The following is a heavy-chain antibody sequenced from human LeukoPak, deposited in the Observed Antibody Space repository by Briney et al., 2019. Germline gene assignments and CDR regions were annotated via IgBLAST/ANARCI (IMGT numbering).Heavy chain of an antibody. D-gene: IGHD3-10*01. CDR2: ISGSGGST. CDR1: GFTLRSYA. CDR3: AKEGGSGSYSDY. V-gene: IGHV3-23*01. Sequence: GGSLRLSCAASGFTLRSYAMSWVRQAPGKGLEWVSAISGSGGSTYYADSVKGRFTISRDNSKNTLYLQMNSLRDEDTAVYYCAKEGGSGSYSDYWGQGTLVTVSS. J-gene: IGHJ4*02.